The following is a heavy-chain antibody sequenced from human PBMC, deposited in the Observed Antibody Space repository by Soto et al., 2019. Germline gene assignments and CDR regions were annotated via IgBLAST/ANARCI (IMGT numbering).Heavy chain of an antibody. Sequence: EVQLVESGGGLEQPGRSLRLSCAASGFTFDDYAIHWVRQAPGKGLEWVSGISWNSGIIGYADSVKGRFTISRDNAKNSLYLQMNSLRPEDTALYYCVKDILPSYSSTSFDVDYWGQGTPVTVSS. CDR1: GFTFDDYA. J-gene: IGHJ4*02. D-gene: IGHD6-6*01. CDR2: ISWNSGII. CDR3: VKDILPSYSSTSFDVDY. V-gene: IGHV3-9*01.